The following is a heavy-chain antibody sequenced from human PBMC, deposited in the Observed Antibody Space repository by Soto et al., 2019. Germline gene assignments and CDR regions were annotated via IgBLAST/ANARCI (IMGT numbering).Heavy chain of an antibody. V-gene: IGHV3-30-3*01. CDR3: GSGAAFYYATSRY. D-gene: IGHD3-10*01. CDR2: MSPGGNSQ. CDR1: GFNFNIHA. Sequence: QVQLMESGGGVVQSGGSLRLSCAAPGFNFNIHALHWIRQAPGEGLEWVVVMSPGGNSQYYADSVKGRFTISSDTSKRTLYLQMPSLRPEDTAVYYCGSGAAFYYATSRYWGQETLVTVSS. J-gene: IGHJ4*02.